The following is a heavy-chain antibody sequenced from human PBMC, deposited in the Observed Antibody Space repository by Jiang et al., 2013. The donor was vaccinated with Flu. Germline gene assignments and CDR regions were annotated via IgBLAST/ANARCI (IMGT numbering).Heavy chain of an antibody. CDR3: AREEVTTVIYYYYG. V-gene: IGHV1-3*01. Sequence: SGAEVKKPGGLVKVYRSQGFWIHLLLAMLCIGCARPPDQRLEWMGWINAGNGNTKYSQKFQGRVTITRDTSASTAYMELSSLRSEDTAVYYCAREEVTTVIYYYYG. D-gene: IGHD4-11*01. CDR2: INAGNGNT. CDR1: IHLLLAML. J-gene: IGHJ6*01.